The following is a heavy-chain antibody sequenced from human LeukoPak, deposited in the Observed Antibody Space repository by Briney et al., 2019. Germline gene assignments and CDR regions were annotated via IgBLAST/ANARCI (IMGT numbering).Heavy chain of an antibody. CDR2: IYYSGST. D-gene: IGHD2-21*02. V-gene: IGHV4-39*07. J-gene: IGHJ5*02. Sequence: SETLSLTCTVSGGSISSSSYYWGWVRQPPGKGLEWIGSIYYSGSTYYNPSLKSRVTISVDTSKNQFSLKLSSVTAADTAVYYCARDPVSLAYCGGDCYDWFDPWGQGTLVTVSS. CDR1: GGSISSSSYY. CDR3: ARDPVSLAYCGGDCYDWFDP.